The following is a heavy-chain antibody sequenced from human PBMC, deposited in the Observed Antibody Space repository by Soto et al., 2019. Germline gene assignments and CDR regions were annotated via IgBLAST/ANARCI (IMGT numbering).Heavy chain of an antibody. J-gene: IGHJ4*02. Sequence: QVQLVQSGAEVKKPGASVKVSCKASGYTFTGYYIHWVRQAPGQGLEWMGWINPSIGSTNYPQNFQGRVTMTRATXSSTAYRQLSRLRAADTAVYCCARASGRGFLPFDSWGQGTLVTGSS. D-gene: IGHD3-10*01. CDR3: ARASGRGFLPFDS. V-gene: IGHV1-2*02. CDR2: INPSIGST. CDR1: GYTFTGYY.